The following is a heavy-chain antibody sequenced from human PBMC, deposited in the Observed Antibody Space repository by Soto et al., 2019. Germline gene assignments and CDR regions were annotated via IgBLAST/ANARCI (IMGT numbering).Heavy chain of an antibody. CDR1: GFTFRSFT. D-gene: IGHD6-13*01. CDR2: ISSNSAYI. CDR3: TRDASRDSSARGWFDP. Sequence: GSLRHSYAASGFTFRSFTMNWVRQAPGKGLEGGSTISSNSAYIYYTDALRGRFTISRDNAKNSLHLQMNSLRAEDTAVYYCTRDASRDSSARGWFDPWGPGTLVTLYS. J-gene: IGHJ5*02. V-gene: IGHV3-21*01.